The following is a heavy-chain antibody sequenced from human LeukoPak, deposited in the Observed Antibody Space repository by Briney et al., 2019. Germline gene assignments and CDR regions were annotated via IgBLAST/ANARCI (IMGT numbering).Heavy chain of an antibody. V-gene: IGHV1-69*05. CDR1: GGTFISYA. J-gene: IGHJ4*02. D-gene: IGHD4-17*01. CDR3: ARVVTTGPLDY. Sequence: SVKVSCKASGGTFISYAISWVRQAPGQGLEWMGGIIPIFGTANYAQKFQGRVTITTDESTSIVYMELSSLRSEDTAVYYCARVVTTGPLDYWGQGTLVTVSS. CDR2: IIPIFGTA.